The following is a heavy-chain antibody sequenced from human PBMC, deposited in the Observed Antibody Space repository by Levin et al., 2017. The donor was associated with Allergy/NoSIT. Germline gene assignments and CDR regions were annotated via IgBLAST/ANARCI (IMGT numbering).Heavy chain of an antibody. CDR1: GFTFTTYA. V-gene: IGHV3-23*01. J-gene: IGHJ4*02. Sequence: LPGGSLRLSCAASGFTFTTYALSWVRQAPGKGLEWVSVISASGGSTDYADSVKGRFTISRDNSKNTLYLQMNSLRADDTAVYYCAKGPFSSSSRGYYFDYWGQGTLVTVSS. D-gene: IGHD6-6*01. CDR3: AKGPFSSSSRGYYFDY. CDR2: ISASGGST.